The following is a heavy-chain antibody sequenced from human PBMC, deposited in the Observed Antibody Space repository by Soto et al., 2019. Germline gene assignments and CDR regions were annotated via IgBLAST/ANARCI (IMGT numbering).Heavy chain of an antibody. CDR2: ISYDGSNK. V-gene: IGHV3-30*18. CDR1: GFTFSSYG. D-gene: IGHD3-22*01. CDR3: AKDTYYHDGSAYYLFDY. J-gene: IGHJ4*02. Sequence: QVQLAESGGGVVQPGRSLRLSCAASGFTFSSYGMHWLRQAPGKGLEWVVGISYDGSNKNYGDSAKGRFTISRDNSKNTLYLHMDSLSDEDTAVYYCAKDTYYHDGSAYYLFDYWGQGTLVTVSS.